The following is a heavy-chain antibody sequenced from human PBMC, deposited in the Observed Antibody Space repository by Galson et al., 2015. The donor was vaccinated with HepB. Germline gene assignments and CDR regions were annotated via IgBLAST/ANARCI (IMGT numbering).Heavy chain of an antibody. CDR1: GYTFTSYG. CDR2: ITGYSGNT. D-gene: IGHD5-18*01. CDR3: ARDLGGNSYGYNFFDY. J-gene: IGHJ4*02. Sequence: SVKVSCKASGYTFTSYGISWVRQAPGQGLEWLGWITGYSGNTNYAQKLQGRVTMTTDTSTSTAYVELRSLRSDDTAVYYCARDLGGNSYGYNFFDYWGQGTLVTVSS. V-gene: IGHV1-18*01.